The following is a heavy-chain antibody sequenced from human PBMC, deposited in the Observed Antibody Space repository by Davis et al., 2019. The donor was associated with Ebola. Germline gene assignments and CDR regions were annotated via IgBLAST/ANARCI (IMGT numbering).Heavy chain of an antibody. CDR1: GGSFSGYY. Sequence: PSETLSLTCAVYGGSFSGYYWSWIRQPPGKGLEWIGEINHSGSTNYNPSLKSRVTISVDTSKNQFSLKLSPVTAADTAVYYCARVRYGSYSDYWGQGTLVTVSS. CDR2: INHSGST. J-gene: IGHJ4*01. CDR3: ARVRYGSYSDY. D-gene: IGHD1-26*01. V-gene: IGHV4-34*01.